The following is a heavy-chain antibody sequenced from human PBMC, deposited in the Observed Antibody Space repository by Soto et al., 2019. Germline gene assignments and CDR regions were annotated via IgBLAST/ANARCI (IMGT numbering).Heavy chain of an antibody. CDR2: ISSSGSTI. CDR3: ARDHWTSSSSDY. V-gene: IGHV3-11*01. J-gene: IGHJ4*02. D-gene: IGHD6-6*01. CDR1: GFTFSDFY. Sequence: PGGSLRLSCAASGFTFSDFYMSWIRQAPGKGLEWVSYISSSGSTIYYADSVKGRFTISRDNAKNSLYLQMNSLRAEDTAVYYCARDHWTSSSSDYWGQGTLVTVSS.